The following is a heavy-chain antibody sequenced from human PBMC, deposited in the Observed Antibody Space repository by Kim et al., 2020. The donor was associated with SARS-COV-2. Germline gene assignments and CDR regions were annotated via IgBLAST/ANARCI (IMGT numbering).Heavy chain of an antibody. Sequence: GGSLRLSCAASGFTFSTYAMSWVRQAPGKGLEWVSAICDIGGSLKYADSVKGRFTISRDNSKNTVYLQMNSLRGEDTAVYYCAKDPAGLLPPWYFDLWGRGTLVTVSS. CDR3: AKDPAGLLPPWYFDL. J-gene: IGHJ2*01. D-gene: IGHD3-10*01. V-gene: IGHV3-23*01. CDR1: GFTFSTYA. CDR2: ICDIGGSL.